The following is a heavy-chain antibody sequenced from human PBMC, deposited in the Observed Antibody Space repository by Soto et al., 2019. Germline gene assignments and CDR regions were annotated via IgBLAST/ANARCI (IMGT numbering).Heavy chain of an antibody. CDR2: INSFSGDT. V-gene: IGHV1-18*01. Sequence: VQLVQSGAEVKKPGASVKVSCKASGYTFTHYGITWVRQAPGQGLEWMGWINSFSGDTNYPQKLQGRLTMTTDTSTNTVYMELRNLRSDDTAVYYCARDLHSGGKYWYFDIRGRGTLVTVSS. CDR3: ARDLHSGGKYWYFDI. J-gene: IGHJ2*01. CDR1: GYTFTHYG. D-gene: IGHD2-15*01.